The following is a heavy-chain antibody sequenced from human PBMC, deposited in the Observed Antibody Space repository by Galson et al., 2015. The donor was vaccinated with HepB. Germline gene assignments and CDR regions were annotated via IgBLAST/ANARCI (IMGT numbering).Heavy chain of an antibody. CDR3: ARGSPWYDILTGYARAEGYFDY. J-gene: IGHJ4*02. V-gene: IGHV7-4-1*02. CDR1: GYTFTSYA. CDR2: INTNTGNP. D-gene: IGHD3-9*01. Sequence: SVKVSCKASGYTFTSYAMNWVRQAPGQGLEWMGWINTNTGNPTYAQGFTGRFVFSLDTSVSTAYLQISSLKAEDTAVYYCARGSPWYDILTGYARAEGYFDYWGQGTLVTVSS.